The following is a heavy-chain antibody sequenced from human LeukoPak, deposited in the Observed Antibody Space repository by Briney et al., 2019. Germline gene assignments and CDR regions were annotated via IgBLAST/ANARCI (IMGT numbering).Heavy chain of an antibody. CDR1: GFTFSLYG. V-gene: IGHV3-33*06. Sequence: GGSLRLSCAASGFTFSLYGMHWVRQAPGKGLEWVAMTWYDGSNTYYADSLGGRFTIARDNSKNTLYLQMNSLRAEDTAVYYCAKDLRPYCSSSSCSTPFDYWGQGTLVTVSS. D-gene: IGHD2-2*01. J-gene: IGHJ4*02. CDR3: AKDLRPYCSSSSCSTPFDY. CDR2: TWYDGSNT.